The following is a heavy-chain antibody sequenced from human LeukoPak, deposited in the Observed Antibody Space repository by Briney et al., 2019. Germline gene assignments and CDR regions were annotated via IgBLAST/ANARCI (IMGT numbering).Heavy chain of an antibody. CDR1: GYTFTGYY. CDR2: INPNSGGT. V-gene: IGHV1-2*02. CDR3: ARDWGTSAQTTSFDY. J-gene: IGHJ4*02. D-gene: IGHD3-16*01. Sequence: ASVKVSCKASGYTFTGYYIHWVRQAPGQGLEWMGWINPNSGGTNYAQKFQGRVTMARDTSITTAYMELSRLRSDDTAMYYCARDWGTSAQTTSFDYWGQGSLVTVSS.